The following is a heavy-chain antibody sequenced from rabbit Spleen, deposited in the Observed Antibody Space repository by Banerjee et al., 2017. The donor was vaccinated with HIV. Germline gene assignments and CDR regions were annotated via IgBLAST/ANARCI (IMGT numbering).Heavy chain of an antibody. D-gene: IGHD8-1*01. V-gene: IGHV1S40*01. CDR2: IYGDRSGST. CDR3: ARDSGSSFSSYGMDL. CDR1: GFSFSTNYY. Sequence: QSLEESGGDLVKPEGSLTLTCTASGFSFSTNYYMCWVRQTPGKGLECIACIYGDRSGSTYYANWAKGRFTISRTSSTTVNLEMTSLRAADTATYFCARDSGSSFSSYGMDLWGPGTLVTVS. J-gene: IGHJ6*01.